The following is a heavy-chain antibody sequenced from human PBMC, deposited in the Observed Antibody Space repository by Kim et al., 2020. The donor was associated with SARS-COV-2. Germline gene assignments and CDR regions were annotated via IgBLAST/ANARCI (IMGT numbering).Heavy chain of an antibody. CDR3: ARDSGLGVVVPAARWNFDY. J-gene: IGHJ4*02. Sequence: SETLSLTCTVSGGSISSGGYYWSWIRQHPGKGLEWIGYIYYSGSTYYNPSLKSRVTISVDTSKNQFSLKLSSVTAADTAVYYCARDSGLGVVVPAARWNFDYWGQGTLVTVSS. V-gene: IGHV4-31*03. D-gene: IGHD2-2*01. CDR2: IYYSGST. CDR1: GGSISSGGYY.